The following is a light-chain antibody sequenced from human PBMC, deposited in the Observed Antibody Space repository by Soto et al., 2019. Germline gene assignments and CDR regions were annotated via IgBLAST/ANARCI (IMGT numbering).Light chain of an antibody. Sequence: QSALTQPASVSGSPGQSITISCTGTSSDVGGYNYVSWYQQHPGKAPKFMIYDVSNRPSGVSNRFPGSKSGNTASLTISGLQAEDEADYYCCSYTTSNTRQIGFGTGIKLTVL. J-gene: IGLJ1*01. V-gene: IGLV2-14*01. CDR1: SSDVGGYNY. CDR3: CSYTTSNTRQIG. CDR2: DVS.